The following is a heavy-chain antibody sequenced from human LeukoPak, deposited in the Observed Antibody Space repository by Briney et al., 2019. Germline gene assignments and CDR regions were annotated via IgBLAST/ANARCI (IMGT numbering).Heavy chain of an antibody. V-gene: IGHV4-61*02. CDR1: GGSISSGSYY. J-gene: IGHJ5*02. CDR3: AGAPSWSSSGWGSFDP. Sequence: SETLSLTCTVSGGSISSGSYYWSWIRQPAGKGLEWIGRIYTSGSTNYNPSLKSRVTISVDTSKNQFSLKLSSVTPEDTAVYYCAGAPSWSSSGWGSFDPWGQGTLVTVSS. D-gene: IGHD6-25*01. CDR2: IYTSGST.